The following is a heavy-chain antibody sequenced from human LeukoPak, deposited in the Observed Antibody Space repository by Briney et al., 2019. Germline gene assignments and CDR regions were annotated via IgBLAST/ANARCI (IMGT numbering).Heavy chain of an antibody. D-gene: IGHD3-10*01. Sequence: GGSLRLSCAASGFTFSRNVMHWVRQAPGKGLEWVALIGYAGNNKFYAYSVKGRFTISRDNSRNTLYLHMNSLRGEDAAVYSCARGGIPTGPYYYFYYMDVWGNGTAVAVSS. CDR2: IGYAGNNK. CDR3: ARGGIPTGPYYYFYYMDV. V-gene: IGHV3-30*04. J-gene: IGHJ6*03. CDR1: GFTFSRNV.